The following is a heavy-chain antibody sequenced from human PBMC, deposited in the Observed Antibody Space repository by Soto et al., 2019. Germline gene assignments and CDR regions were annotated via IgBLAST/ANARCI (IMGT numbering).Heavy chain of an antibody. J-gene: IGHJ6*02. CDR3: ARDPLTTGIDGMDV. CDR1: GGSISSYY. D-gene: IGHD3-3*01. CDR2: IYYSGST. V-gene: IGHV4-59*01. Sequence: SETLSLTCTVSGGSISSYYWSWIRQPPGKGLEWIGYIYYSGSTNYNPSLKSRVTISVDTSKNQFSLKLNSVTAADTAVYYCARDPLTTGIDGMDVWGQGTTVTVSS.